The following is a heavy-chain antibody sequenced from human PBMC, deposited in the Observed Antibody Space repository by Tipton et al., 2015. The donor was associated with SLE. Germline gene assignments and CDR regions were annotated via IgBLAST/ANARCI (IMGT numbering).Heavy chain of an antibody. J-gene: IGHJ4*02. D-gene: IGHD6-13*01. CDR1: GFTFSNAW. CDR2: IKSKTDGGTT. CDR3: ARGPDRAAFD. V-gene: IGHV3-15*01. Sequence: SLRLSCAASGFTFSNAWMSWVRQAPGKGLEWVGRIKSKTDGGTTDYAAPVKGRFTISRDDSKNTLYLQMNSLKTEDTAVYYCARGPDRAAFDWGQGTLVTVSS.